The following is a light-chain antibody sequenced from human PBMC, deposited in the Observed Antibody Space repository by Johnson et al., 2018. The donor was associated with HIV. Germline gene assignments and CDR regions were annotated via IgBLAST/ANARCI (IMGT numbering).Light chain of an antibody. Sequence: QSVLTQPPSVSAAPGQKVTISCSGSSSNIGNNYVSWYQQLPGTAPKLLIYENNKRPSGIPDRFSGSKSGTSATLGITGLQTRDEADYYCETWDSSLSGYYVFGTGTKLTVL. CDR2: ENN. J-gene: IGLJ1*01. V-gene: IGLV1-51*02. CDR1: SSNIGNNY. CDR3: ETWDSSLSGYYV.